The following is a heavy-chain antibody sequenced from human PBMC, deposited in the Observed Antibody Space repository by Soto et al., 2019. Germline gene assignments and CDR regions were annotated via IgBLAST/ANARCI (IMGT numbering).Heavy chain of an antibody. CDR2: IIPIFGTA. J-gene: IGHJ6*02. CDR3: ARDRSPGTVSYGMDV. V-gene: IGHV1-69*13. Sequence: PEASVKVSCKASGGTFSSYAISWVRQAPGQGLEWMGGIIPIFGTANYAQKFQGRVTITADESTSTAYMELSSLRSEDTAVYYCARDRSPGTVSYGMDVWGQGTTVTVSS. D-gene: IGHD1-1*01. CDR1: GGTFSSYA.